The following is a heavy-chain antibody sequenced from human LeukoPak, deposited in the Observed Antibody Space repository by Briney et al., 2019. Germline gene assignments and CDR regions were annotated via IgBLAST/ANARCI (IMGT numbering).Heavy chain of an antibody. J-gene: IGHJ6*03. Sequence: GGSLRLSCAASGFTFSNYGMSWVRQAPGKGLEWVSSISSSSSYIYYADSVKGRFTISRDNAKNSLYLQMNSLRAEDTAVYYCAKGGDYYGSGSYFYYYYMDVWGKGTTVTISS. V-gene: IGHV3-21*04. CDR3: AKGGDYYGSGSYFYYYYMDV. D-gene: IGHD3-10*01. CDR2: ISSSSSYI. CDR1: GFTFSNYG.